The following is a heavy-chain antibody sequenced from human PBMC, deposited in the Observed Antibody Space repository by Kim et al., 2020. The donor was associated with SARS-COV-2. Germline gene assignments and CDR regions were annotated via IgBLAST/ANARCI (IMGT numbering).Heavy chain of an antibody. D-gene: IGHD3-22*01. CDR1: GFTFSSYG. CDR2: ISYDGSNK. CDR3: AKEGNYYDSSGEGAFDI. J-gene: IGHJ3*02. Sequence: GGSLRLSCAASGFTFSSYGMHWVRQAPGKGLEWVAVISYDGSNKYYADSVKGRFTISRDNSKNTLYLQMNSLRAEDTAVYYCAKEGNYYDSSGEGAFDI. V-gene: IGHV3-30*18.